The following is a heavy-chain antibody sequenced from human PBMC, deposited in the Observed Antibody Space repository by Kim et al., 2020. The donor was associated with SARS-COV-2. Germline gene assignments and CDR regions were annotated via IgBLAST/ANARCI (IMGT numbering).Heavy chain of an antibody. CDR3: ARQSNMDV. J-gene: IGHJ6*02. Sequence: ASVKVSCKASGYTFTSSGISWARQAPGQRLEWMGWINTANGNTKYSQKFQDRVTISRDTSARTAYMELNSLRFEDAAVYYCARQSNMDVWGQGTPVTVSS. V-gene: IGHV1-3*04. CDR1: GYTFTSSG. CDR2: INTANGNT.